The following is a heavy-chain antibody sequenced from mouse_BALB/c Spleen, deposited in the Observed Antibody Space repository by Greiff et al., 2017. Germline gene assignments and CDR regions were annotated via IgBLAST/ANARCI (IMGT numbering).Heavy chain of an antibody. CDR2: IDPANGNT. CDR1: GFNITDTY. Sequence: VQLQQSGAELVKPGASVKLSCTASGFNITDTYMHWVKQRPEQGLEWIGRIDPANGNTKYDPKFQGKATITADTSSNTAYMQLSSLTSEDTAVYCCAEYGNYVGNLADWGEGTLVTVSA. V-gene: IGHV14-3*02. J-gene: IGHJ3*01. D-gene: IGHD2-10*02. CDR3: AEYGNYVGNLAD.